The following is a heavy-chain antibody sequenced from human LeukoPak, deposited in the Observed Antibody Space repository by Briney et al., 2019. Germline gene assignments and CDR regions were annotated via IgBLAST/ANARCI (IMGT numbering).Heavy chain of an antibody. CDR2: IRSKANSYAT. Sequence: PGGSLRLSCAASGFTFSGSAMHWVRQASGKGLEWVGRIRSKANSYATAYAASVKGRFTISRDDSKNTAHLQMNSLKTEDTAVYYCTRVGFMIVVPYYYYYMDVWGKGTTVTVSS. CDR3: TRVGFMIVVPYYYYYMDV. J-gene: IGHJ6*03. V-gene: IGHV3-73*01. CDR1: GFTFSGSA. D-gene: IGHD3-22*01.